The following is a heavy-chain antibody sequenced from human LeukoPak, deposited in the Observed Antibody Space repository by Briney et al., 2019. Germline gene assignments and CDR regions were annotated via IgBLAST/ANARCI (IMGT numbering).Heavy chain of an antibody. CDR3: ARDLGVATIVTDDAFDI. Sequence: SETLSLTCTVSGGSISSYYWSWIRQPAGKGLEWIGRIYTSGSTNYNPSLKSRVTMSVDTSKNQFSLKLSSVTAADTAVYYCARDLGVATIVTDDAFDIWGQGTMVTVSS. D-gene: IGHD5-12*01. CDR2: IYTSGST. V-gene: IGHV4-4*07. CDR1: GGSISSYY. J-gene: IGHJ3*02.